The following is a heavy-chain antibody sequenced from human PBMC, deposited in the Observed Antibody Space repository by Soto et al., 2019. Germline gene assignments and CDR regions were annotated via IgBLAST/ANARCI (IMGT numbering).Heavy chain of an antibody. CDR3: ARDRGSSSWHGDYYHGMDV. V-gene: IGHV4-4*02. Sequence: SETLSLTCAVSGGSISSSNWWSWVRQPPGKGLEWIGEIYHSGSTNYNPSLKSRVTISVDKSKNQFSLKLSSVTAADTAVYYCARDRGSSSWHGDYYHGMDVWGQGTTVTVSS. CDR1: GGSISSSNW. J-gene: IGHJ6*02. CDR2: IYHSGST. D-gene: IGHD6-13*01.